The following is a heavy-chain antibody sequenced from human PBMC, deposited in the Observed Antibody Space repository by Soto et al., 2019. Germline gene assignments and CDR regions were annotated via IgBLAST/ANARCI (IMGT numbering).Heavy chain of an antibody. CDR3: AREEFVTMVRGVSYFDY. CDR1: GYTFTGYY. Sequence: QVQLVQSGAEVKKPGASVKVSCKASGYTFTGYYMHWVRQAPGQGLEWIGWINHNSGGTNYAQKIQGWVTMTSDTSISTAYMELSRLRSDDTAVYDCAREEFVTMVRGVSYFDYWGQGTLVTVSS. CDR2: INHNSGGT. V-gene: IGHV1-2*04. D-gene: IGHD3-10*01. J-gene: IGHJ4*02.